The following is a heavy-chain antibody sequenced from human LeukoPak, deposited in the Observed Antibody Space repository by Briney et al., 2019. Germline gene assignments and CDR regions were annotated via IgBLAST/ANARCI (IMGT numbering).Heavy chain of an antibody. CDR1: GGSIGSHY. D-gene: IGHD3-16*01. CDR2: VYYTGST. Sequence: SETLSLTCTVSGGSIGSHYWTWIRQPPGKGLELIGNVYYTGSTKYNPSLKSRVTISVDTSKNQFSLKLSSVTAADTAVYYCTREHKEGDWNVPGWYFDLWGRGTLVAVSS. CDR3: TREHKEGDWNVPGWYFDL. V-gene: IGHV4-59*11. J-gene: IGHJ2*01.